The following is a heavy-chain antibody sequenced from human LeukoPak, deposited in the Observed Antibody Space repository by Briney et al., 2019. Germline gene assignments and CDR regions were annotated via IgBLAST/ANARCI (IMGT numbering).Heavy chain of an antibody. J-gene: IGHJ4*02. D-gene: IGHD4-17*01. V-gene: IGHV1-69*04. CDR1: GGTFSSYA. CDR3: AGGHDYGEQSDY. Sequence: ASVKLSCNSSGGTFSSYAISWVRHAPGQGLEWMGRIIPILGIANYAQKFQGRVTITADKSTSTAYMELSSLRSEDTAVYYCAGGHDYGEQSDYWGQGTLVTVSS. CDR2: IIPILGIA.